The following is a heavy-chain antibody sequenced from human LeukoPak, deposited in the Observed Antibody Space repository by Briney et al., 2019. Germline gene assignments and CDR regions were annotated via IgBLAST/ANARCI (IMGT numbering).Heavy chain of an antibody. J-gene: IGHJ4*02. Sequence: SETLSLTCAVYGGSFSGYYWSWIRQPPGKGLEWIGEINHSGSTNYNPSLKSRVTISVDTSKNQFSLKLGSVTAADTAVYYCAREARPVDYWGQGTLVTVSS. CDR2: INHSGST. CDR3: AREARPVDY. V-gene: IGHV4-34*01. CDR1: GGSFSGYY.